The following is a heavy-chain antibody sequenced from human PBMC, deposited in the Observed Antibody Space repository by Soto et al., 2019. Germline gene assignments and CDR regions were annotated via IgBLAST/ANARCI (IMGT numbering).Heavy chain of an antibody. CDR2: IYYSRST. CDR3: ARFGPGYNDYGHSDY. D-gene: IGHD5-12*01. J-gene: IGHJ4*02. CDR1: GGSISSYY. V-gene: IGHV4-59*01. Sequence: SETLSLTCTVSGGSISSYYWNWIRQPPGKGLEWIGYIYYSRSTDYIPSLKRRVTISVDTPKNQFSLKLSSVTAADTAMYYCARFGPGYNDYGHSDYWGQGALVTGSS.